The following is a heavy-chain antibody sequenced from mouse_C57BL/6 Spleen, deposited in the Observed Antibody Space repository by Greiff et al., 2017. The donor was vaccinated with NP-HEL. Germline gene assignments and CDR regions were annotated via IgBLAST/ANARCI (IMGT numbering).Heavy chain of an antibody. J-gene: IGHJ1*03. CDR1: GFTFSDYG. CDR2: ISSGSSTI. D-gene: IGHD1-1*01. Sequence: EVQLVESGGGLVKPGGSLKLSCAASGFTFSDYGMHWVRQAPEKGLEWVAYISSGSSTIYYADTVKGRFTLSRDNAKNTLFLQMTSLRSEDTAMYYCARRYYYGSRGYWYFDVWGTGTTVTVSS. CDR3: ARRYYYGSRGYWYFDV. V-gene: IGHV5-17*01.